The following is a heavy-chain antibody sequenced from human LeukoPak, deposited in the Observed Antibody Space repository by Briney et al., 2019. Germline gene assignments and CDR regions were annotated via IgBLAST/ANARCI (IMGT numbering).Heavy chain of an antibody. V-gene: IGHV4-59*01. CDR3: ARVGSGNFDY. CDR2: MQNSGGT. Sequence: SQTLSLTCTVSGGSISTYYWSWARQSPGKGLEWIGYMQNSGGTNYNPSLKSRITTLIDTSKNQFSLKLSSVTAADTAVYYCARVGSGNFDYWGQGTLVTVSS. CDR1: GGSISTYY. J-gene: IGHJ4*02. D-gene: IGHD1-1*01.